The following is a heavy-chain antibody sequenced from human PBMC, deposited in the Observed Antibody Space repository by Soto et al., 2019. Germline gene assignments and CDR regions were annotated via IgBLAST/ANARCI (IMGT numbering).Heavy chain of an antibody. CDR3: ARITIFGVVALNY. D-gene: IGHD3-3*01. Sequence: ASVKVSCKASGYTFTSYDINWVRQATGQGLEWMGWMNPNSGNTGYAQKFHGRVTMTRNTSISTAYMELSSLRSEDTAVYYCARITIFGVVALNYWGQGTLVTVSS. CDR2: MNPNSGNT. J-gene: IGHJ4*02. V-gene: IGHV1-8*01. CDR1: GYTFTSYD.